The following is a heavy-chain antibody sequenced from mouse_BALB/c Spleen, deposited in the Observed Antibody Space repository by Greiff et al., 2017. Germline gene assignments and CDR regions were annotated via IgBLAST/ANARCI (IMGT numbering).Heavy chain of an antibody. Sequence: VKVVASGGGLVKPGGSLTLSCAASGFTFSSYALSLVRPSPETRLEWVAEISSGGSYTYYPDTVTGRFTISSDNAKNTLYLEMSSLRSEDTAMYYCAFYYYGSSPFAYWGQGTLVTVSA. CDR3: AFYYYGSSPFAY. V-gene: IGHV5-9-4*01. CDR2: ISSGGSYT. CDR1: GFTFSSYA. D-gene: IGHD1-1*01. J-gene: IGHJ3*01.